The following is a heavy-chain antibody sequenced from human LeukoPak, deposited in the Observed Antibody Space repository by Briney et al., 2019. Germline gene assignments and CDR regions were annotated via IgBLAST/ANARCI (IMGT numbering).Heavy chain of an antibody. CDR2: INVEGTYT. J-gene: IGHJ4*02. CDR1: GFTISSYW. Sequence: GGSLRLSCADSGFTISSYWMHWVRQAPGKGLAWVSRINVEGTYTSYTDSVKGRFTFSRDNAKNTLYLQMNSLRAEDTAVYYCARDLTGYHDYWGQGTRVTVSS. V-gene: IGHV3-74*01. D-gene: IGHD3-9*01. CDR3: ARDLTGYHDY.